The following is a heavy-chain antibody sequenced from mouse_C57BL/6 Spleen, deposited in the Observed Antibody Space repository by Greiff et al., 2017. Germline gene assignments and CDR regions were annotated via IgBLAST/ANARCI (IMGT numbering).Heavy chain of an antibody. CDR3: ARDREDYGWYFDV. D-gene: IGHD2-4*01. CDR2: INYDGSST. J-gene: IGHJ1*03. CDR1: GFTFSDYY. Sequence: EVNVVESEGGLVQPGSSMKLSCTASGFTFSDYYMAWVRQVPEKGLEWVANINYDGSSTYYLDSLKSRFIISRDNAKNILYLQMSSLKSEDTATYYCARDREDYGWYFDVWGTGTTVTVSS. V-gene: IGHV5-16*01.